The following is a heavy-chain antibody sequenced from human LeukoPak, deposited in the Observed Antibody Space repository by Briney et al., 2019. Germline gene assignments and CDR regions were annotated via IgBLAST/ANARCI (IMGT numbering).Heavy chain of an antibody. CDR3: ARCSSGGCFFDF. CDR2: IIPMLNKA. Sequence: SVKVSCKASGGTFSGYVISWVRQAPGQGLEWMGGIIPMLNKANYAQKFQGRVTVTTDESTSTANMELRSLRSEDTAIYYCARCSSGGCFFDFWAQGTLATVSS. D-gene: IGHD2-15*01. V-gene: IGHV1-69*05. CDR1: GGTFSGYV. J-gene: IGHJ4*02.